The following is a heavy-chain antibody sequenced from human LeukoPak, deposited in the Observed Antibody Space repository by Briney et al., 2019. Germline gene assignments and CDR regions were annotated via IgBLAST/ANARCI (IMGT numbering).Heavy chain of an antibody. V-gene: IGHV4-59*08. CDR2: MYHSGST. J-gene: IGHJ4*02. CDR3: ARGFRGDNFDY. CDR1: DDSITMYY. Sequence: SETLSLTCTVSDDSITMYYWTWIRQPPGKGLEWIGTMYHSGSTNYNPSLKSRVTISVDTSKNQFSLKLSSVTAADTAVYFCARGFRGDNFDYWGQGTLVTVSS. D-gene: IGHD7-27*01.